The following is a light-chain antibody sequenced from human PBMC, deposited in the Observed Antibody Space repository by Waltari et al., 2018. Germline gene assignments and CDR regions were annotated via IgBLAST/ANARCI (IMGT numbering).Light chain of an antibody. CDR1: QSFRKW. Sequence: DIQMTQFPSTLSASLGDRVTITCRASQSFRKWLAWYQQKPGKAPKLLIYKATILQSGVPSRFSGSESGTEFTLTISSLQPDDFATYYCQQYNTYPRTFGQGTKVEMK. J-gene: IGKJ1*01. V-gene: IGKV1-5*03. CDR3: QQYNTYPRT. CDR2: KAT.